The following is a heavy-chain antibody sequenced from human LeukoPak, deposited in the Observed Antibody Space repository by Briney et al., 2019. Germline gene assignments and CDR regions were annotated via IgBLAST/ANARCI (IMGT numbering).Heavy chain of an antibody. Sequence: GASVKVSCKASGGTFSSYAISWVRQAPGQGLERMGGIIPIFGTANYAQKFQGRVTITADESTSTAYMELSSLRSEDTAVYYCARGEWRELVYANWGQGTLVTVSS. CDR3: ARGEWRELVYAN. V-gene: IGHV1-69*13. J-gene: IGHJ4*02. CDR1: GGTFSSYA. CDR2: IIPIFGTA. D-gene: IGHD1-26*01.